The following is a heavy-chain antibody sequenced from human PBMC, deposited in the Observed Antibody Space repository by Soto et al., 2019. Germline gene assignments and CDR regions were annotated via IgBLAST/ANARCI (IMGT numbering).Heavy chain of an antibody. CDR3: ARDSTLTTGWFDP. D-gene: IGHD4-17*01. V-gene: IGHV1-2*04. J-gene: IGHJ5*02. CDR1: GYTFTDYY. CDR2: IDPNSGGT. Sequence: QVQLVQSGAEVKKPGASVRVSCKASGYTFTDYYLHWVRQAPGQGLERMGWIDPNSGGTPYARKFQGWVTMTRATSTRTADMELSRLKSDDTAIYYCARDSTLTTGWFDPWGQGTLVTVSS.